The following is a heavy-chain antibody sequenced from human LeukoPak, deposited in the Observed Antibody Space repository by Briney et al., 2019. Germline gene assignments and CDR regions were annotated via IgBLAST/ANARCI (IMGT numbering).Heavy chain of an antibody. CDR3: ARTTYGSGSYPWFDP. J-gene: IGHJ5*02. CDR1: GFTFSSYE. CDR2: ISLSGSTI. Sequence: GGSLRLSCAASGFTFSSYEMNWVRQAPGKGLEWVSYISLSGSTIYYADSVKGRFTISRDNAKNSLYLQMNSLRAEDTAVYYCARTTYGSGSYPWFDPWGQGTLVTVSS. D-gene: IGHD3-10*01. V-gene: IGHV3-48*03.